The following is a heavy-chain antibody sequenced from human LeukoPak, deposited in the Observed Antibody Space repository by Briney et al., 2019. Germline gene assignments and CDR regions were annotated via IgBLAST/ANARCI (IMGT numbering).Heavy chain of an antibody. Sequence: SETLSLTCTVSGGSISSDYWSWIRQPPGKGLEWIGYIHYSGSTKYNPSLKSRVTMSVDTSKNQFSLKLSSVTAADTAVYYCARHSYYDHSGGRNWSDPWGQGTLVTVSS. CDR2: IHYSGST. D-gene: IGHD3-22*01. CDR1: GGSISSDY. CDR3: ARHSYYDHSGGRNWSDP. V-gene: IGHV4-59*08. J-gene: IGHJ5*02.